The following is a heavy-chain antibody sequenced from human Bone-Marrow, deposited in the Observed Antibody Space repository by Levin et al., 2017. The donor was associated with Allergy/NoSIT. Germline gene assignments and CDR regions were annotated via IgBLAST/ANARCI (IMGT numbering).Heavy chain of an antibody. J-gene: IGHJ4*02. CDR2: IYHDGST. V-gene: IGHV4-4*02. D-gene: IGHD4-17*01. CDR1: GGSISSSHW. Sequence: SETLSLTCAVSGGSISSSHWWSWVRQPPGKGLEWIGEIYHDGSTNYNPSLTSRVTISVDKSKNHFSLNLSSVTAADTAVYFCARSKTKVTSFDYWGQGTLVTVSS. CDR3: ARSKTKVTSFDY.